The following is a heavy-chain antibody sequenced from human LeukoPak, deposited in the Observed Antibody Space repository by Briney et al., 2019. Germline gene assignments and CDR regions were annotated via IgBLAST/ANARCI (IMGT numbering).Heavy chain of an antibody. J-gene: IGHJ4*02. CDR3: AGLLSDDYGDYAHFQ. V-gene: IGHV1-18*01. Sequence: GASVKVSCKASGYTFTSYGISWVRQAPGQGLEWMGWISAYNGNTNYAQKLQGRVTMTTDTSTSTAYMELRSLRSDDTAVYYCAGLLSDDYGDYAHFQWGQGTLVTVSS. CDR2: ISAYNGNT. CDR1: GYTFTSYG. D-gene: IGHD4-17*01.